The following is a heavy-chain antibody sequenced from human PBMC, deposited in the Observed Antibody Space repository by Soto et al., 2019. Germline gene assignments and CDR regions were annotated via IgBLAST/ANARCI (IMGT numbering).Heavy chain of an antibody. CDR2: VTVTGGST. V-gene: IGHV3-23*01. CDR1: TMSFNTYG. Sequence: GGSLRLSCAASTMSFNTYGVTWVRQAPGKGLEWVSTVTVTGGSTYYADSVKGRFTISRDRSNYTVSLLLNSLRVKDTAIYYCARQRSPEGWFDPWGQGTLVTVSS. CDR3: ARQRSPEGWFDP. J-gene: IGHJ5*02. D-gene: IGHD3-10*01.